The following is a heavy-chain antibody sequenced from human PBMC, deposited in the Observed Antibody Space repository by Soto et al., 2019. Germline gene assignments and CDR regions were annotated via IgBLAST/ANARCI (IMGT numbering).Heavy chain of an antibody. CDR2: IHNGGST. Sequence: QVQLQESGPGLVKPSQTLSHTCTVSAGSISPVNYWWSLILQSPDMGLEWIGHIHNGGSTYNNPSLESRVTMSVDKSNNPLSLTLSSVSAADTAVYYCARGPAGDKVDSWGQGTLITVSS. J-gene: IGHJ4*02. CDR1: AGSISPVNYW. CDR3: ARGPAGDKVDS. V-gene: IGHV4-30-4*01. D-gene: IGHD7-27*01.